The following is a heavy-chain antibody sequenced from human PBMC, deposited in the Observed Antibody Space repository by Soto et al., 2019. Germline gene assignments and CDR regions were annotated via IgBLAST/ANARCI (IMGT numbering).Heavy chain of an antibody. Sequence: SETLSLTCAVCGGSFSGYYWSWIRQPPGKGLEWIGEINHSGSTNYNPSLKSRVTISVDTSKNQFSLKLSSVTAADTAVYYCARRRDGYNYVFDYWGQGTLVTVSS. J-gene: IGHJ4*02. CDR1: GGSFSGYY. V-gene: IGHV4-34*01. CDR3: ARRRDGYNYVFDY. CDR2: INHSGST. D-gene: IGHD5-12*01.